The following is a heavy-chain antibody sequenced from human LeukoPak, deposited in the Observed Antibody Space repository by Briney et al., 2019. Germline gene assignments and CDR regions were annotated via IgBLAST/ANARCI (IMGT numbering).Heavy chain of an antibody. D-gene: IGHD3-22*01. CDR1: GYTFTSYY. CDR2: INPSGGST. Sequence: ASVKVSCKASGYTFTSYYMHWVRQAPGQGLEWVGIINPSGGSTSYAQKFQGRVTMTRDTSTSTVYMELSSLRSEDTAVYYCARPSYYYDSSGYYFDYWGQGTLVTVSS. V-gene: IGHV1-46*01. CDR3: ARPSYYYDSSGYYFDY. J-gene: IGHJ4*02.